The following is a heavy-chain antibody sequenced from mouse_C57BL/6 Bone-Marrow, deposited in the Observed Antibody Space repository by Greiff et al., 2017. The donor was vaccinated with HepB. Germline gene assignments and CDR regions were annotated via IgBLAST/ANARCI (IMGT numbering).Heavy chain of an antibody. CDR1: GYTFTSYW. CDR2: IDPSDSYT. V-gene: IGHV1-50*01. J-gene: IGHJ3*01. CDR3: ASSPH. Sequence: VKLMESGAELVKPGASVKLSCKASGYTFTSYWMQWVKQRPGQGLEWIGEIDPSDSYTNYNQKFKGKATLTVDTSSSTAYMQLSSLTSEDSAVYYCASSPHWGQGTLVTVSA.